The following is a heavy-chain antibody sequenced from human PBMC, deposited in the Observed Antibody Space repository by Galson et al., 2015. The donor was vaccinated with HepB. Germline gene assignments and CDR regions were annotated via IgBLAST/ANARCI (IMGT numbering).Heavy chain of an antibody. D-gene: IGHD3-22*01. Sequence: SLRLSCAASGFTFSSYWMSWVRQAPGKGLEWVANIKQDGSETYYVDSVKGRFTISRDNAKNSLYLQMNSLRADDTALYYCARERYYYDSSGFAGDAFDIVCQGTIVTVSS. J-gene: IGHJ3*02. CDR3: ARERYYYDSSGFAGDAFDI. CDR2: IKQDGSET. V-gene: IGHV3-7*01. CDR1: GFTFSSYW.